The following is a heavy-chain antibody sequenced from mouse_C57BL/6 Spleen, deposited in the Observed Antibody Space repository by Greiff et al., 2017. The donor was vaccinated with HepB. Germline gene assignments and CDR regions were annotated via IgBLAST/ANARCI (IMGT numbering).Heavy chain of an antibody. Sequence: EVHLVESGGGLVQPKGSLKLSCAASGFSFNTYAMNWVRQAPGKGLEWVARIRSKSNNYATYYADSVKDRFTISRDDSESMLYLQMNNLKTEDTAMYYCVRLEMVTAYWGQGTLVTVSA. CDR1: GFSFNTYA. D-gene: IGHD2-3*01. J-gene: IGHJ3*01. CDR3: VRLEMVTAY. CDR2: IRSKSNNYAT. V-gene: IGHV10-1*01.